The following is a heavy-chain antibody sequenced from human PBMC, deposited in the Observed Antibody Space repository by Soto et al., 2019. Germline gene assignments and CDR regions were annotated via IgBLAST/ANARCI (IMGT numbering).Heavy chain of an antibody. CDR3: ARHRVPSVYDPIPGCFDS. D-gene: IGHD5-12*01. Sequence: SETLSLTCTVSGGPLSSSSSYWGWIRQPPGKGLEWIGSMSYSGSTYHNPSLKSRVTLSVDTSQSRFSLKLTSVTAADTAVYYCARHRVPSVYDPIPGCFDSWGQGILVTVSS. J-gene: IGHJ4*02. CDR1: GGPLSSSSSY. V-gene: IGHV4-39*01. CDR2: MSYSGST.